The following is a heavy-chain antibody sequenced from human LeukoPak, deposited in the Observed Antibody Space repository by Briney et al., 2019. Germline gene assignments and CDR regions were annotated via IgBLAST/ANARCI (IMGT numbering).Heavy chain of an antibody. Sequence: GGSLRLSCAASGFTFSNAWMSWVRQAPGKGLEWVGRIKRKSDGETTDYAAPVKGRFTISGDDSKNTLHLQMNSLKTEDTAVYYCTTDPYSGSYNYYYGMDVWGQGTTVTVSS. D-gene: IGHD1-26*01. CDR2: IKRKSDGETT. CDR3: TTDPYSGSYNYYYGMDV. V-gene: IGHV3-15*01. CDR1: GFTFSNAW. J-gene: IGHJ6*02.